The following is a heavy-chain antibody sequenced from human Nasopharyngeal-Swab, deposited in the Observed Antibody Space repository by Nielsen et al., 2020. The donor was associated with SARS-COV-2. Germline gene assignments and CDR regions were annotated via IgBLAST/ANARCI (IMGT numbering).Heavy chain of an antibody. CDR1: GYTFTSYG. V-gene: IGHV1-18*01. Sequence: ASVKVSCKASGYTFTSYGISWVRQAPGQGLEWMGWISAYNGNTNYAQKLQGRVTMTRNTSISTAYMELSSLRSEETAVYYCARGGPDIVVVPAEAFDIWGQGTMVTVSS. CDR3: ARGGPDIVVVPAEAFDI. J-gene: IGHJ3*02. D-gene: IGHD2-2*01. CDR2: ISAYNGNT.